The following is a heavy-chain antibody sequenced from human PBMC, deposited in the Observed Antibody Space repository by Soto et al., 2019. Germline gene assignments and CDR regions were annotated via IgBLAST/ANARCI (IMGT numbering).Heavy chain of an antibody. D-gene: IGHD6-19*01. Sequence: VASVKVSCKASGGTFSSYAISWVRQAPGQGLEWMGGIIPIFGTANYAQKFQGRVTITADESTSTAYMELSSLRSEDTAVYYCASRYSSGWYGVGDYWGQGTLVTVS. V-gene: IGHV1-69*13. CDR2: IIPIFGTA. CDR3: ASRYSSGWYGVGDY. J-gene: IGHJ4*02. CDR1: GGTFSSYA.